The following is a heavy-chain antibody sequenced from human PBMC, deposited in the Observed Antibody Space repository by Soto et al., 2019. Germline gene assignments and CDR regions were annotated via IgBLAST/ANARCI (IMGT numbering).Heavy chain of an antibody. V-gene: IGHV3-33*01. Sequence: GRSLRLSCAASGFTVSNTGMHLIRQAQGKGLEWVAVLWYDGTTTFYADSVRGRFTVSRDISVNTFYLQMNTLRAEDTAVYYCARAPCFPCGSTPYLASGGQGTLVPVSS. CDR3: ARAPCFPCGSTPYLAS. J-gene: IGHJ4*02. CDR1: GFTVSNTG. D-gene: IGHD2-2*01. CDR2: LWYDGTTT.